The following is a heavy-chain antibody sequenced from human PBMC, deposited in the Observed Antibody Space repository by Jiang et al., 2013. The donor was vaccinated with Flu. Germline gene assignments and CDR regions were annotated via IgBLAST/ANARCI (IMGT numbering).Heavy chain of an antibody. D-gene: IGHD6-6*01. CDR1: FSSYE. CDR2: ISSSGSTI. J-gene: IGHJ6*03. V-gene: IGHV3-48*03. Sequence: FSSYEMNWVRQAPGKGLEWVSYISSSGSTIYYADSVKGRFTISRDNAKNSLYLQMNSLRAEDTAVYYCARLIAARISYYYYMDVWGKGTTVTVSS. CDR3: ARLIAARISYYYYMDV.